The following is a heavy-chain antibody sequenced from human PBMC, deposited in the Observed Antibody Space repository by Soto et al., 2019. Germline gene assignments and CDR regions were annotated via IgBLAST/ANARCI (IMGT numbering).Heavy chain of an antibody. V-gene: IGHV1-46*01. Sequence: GASVKVSCKASGYTFTSYYIHWVRQAPGQGLEWVGIINPSGDTTSSAQNFQGRVTMARDTSTSTVYMELSSLRSEDTAVYYCARDDYDIFTCYYLRYYYYGMDVWGQGTTVTVPS. CDR2: INPSGDTT. D-gene: IGHD3-9*01. CDR1: GYTFTSYY. CDR3: ARDDYDIFTCYYLRYYYYGMDV. J-gene: IGHJ6*02.